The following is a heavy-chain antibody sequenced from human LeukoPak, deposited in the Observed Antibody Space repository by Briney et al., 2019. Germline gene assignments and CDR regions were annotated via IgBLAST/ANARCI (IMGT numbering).Heavy chain of an antibody. J-gene: IGHJ4*02. V-gene: IGHV4-34*01. D-gene: IGHD1-26*01. CDR1: GGSFSGYY. Sequence: SETLSLTCAVYGGSFSGYYWSWIRQPPGKGLEWIGEINHSGSTNYNPSLKSRVTISVDTSKNQFSLKLSSVTAADTAVYCCARRGTVGATNVDYWGQGTLVTVSS. CDR3: ARRGTVGATNVDY. CDR2: INHSGST.